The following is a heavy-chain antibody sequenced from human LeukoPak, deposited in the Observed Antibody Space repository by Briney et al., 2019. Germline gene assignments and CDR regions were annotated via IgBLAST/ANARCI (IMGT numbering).Heavy chain of an antibody. CDR2: INPNSGDP. CDR3: VRGGDGDRRDFDF. J-gene: IGHJ4*02. Sequence: ASVKVSCKASGYAFTAYYLHWVRQATGQGLDWMGWINPNSGDPNYAQNFQGRVTMTRDTSGSTVYMDLNRLRSDDTALYYCVRGGDGDRRDFDFWGQGTLVTVSS. V-gene: IGHV1-2*02. CDR1: GYAFTAYY. D-gene: IGHD5-24*01.